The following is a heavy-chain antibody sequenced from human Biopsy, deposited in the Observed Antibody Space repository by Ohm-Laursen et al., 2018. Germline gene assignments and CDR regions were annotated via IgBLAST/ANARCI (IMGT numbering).Heavy chain of an antibody. D-gene: IGHD1/OR15-1a*01. CDR1: RFTFT. V-gene: IGHV3-11*04. Sequence: GSLRLSCAASRFTFTPAWMGPTFTDAWMSWVRQAPGKGLEWVSFISSGSSPIYYADSVKGRFTISRDDAKNSLYLQMNSLRAEDTAVYYCARGRTGGWGQGTLVTVSS. J-gene: IGHJ4*02. CDR3: ARGRTGG. CDR2: ISSGSSPI.